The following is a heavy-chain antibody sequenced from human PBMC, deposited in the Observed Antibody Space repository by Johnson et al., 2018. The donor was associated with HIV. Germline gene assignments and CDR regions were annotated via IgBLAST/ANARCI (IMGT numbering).Heavy chain of an antibody. V-gene: IGHV3-33*01. Sequence: QVQLVESGGGVVQPGRSLRLSCAASGFTFSSYGMHWVRQAPGKGLEWVAVIWYDGSNKYYADSVKGRFTISRDNSKNSVDLQMNSLRAEDTAVYYCARVMGLGGYSLAFDIWGQGTMVTVSS. D-gene: IGHD3-22*01. CDR1: GFTFSSYG. CDR2: IWYDGSNK. J-gene: IGHJ3*02. CDR3: ARVMGLGGYSLAFDI.